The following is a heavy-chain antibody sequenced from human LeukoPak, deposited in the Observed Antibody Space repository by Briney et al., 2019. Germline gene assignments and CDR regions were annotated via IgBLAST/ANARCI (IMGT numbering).Heavy chain of an antibody. D-gene: IGHD3-10*01. Sequence: GESLRISCKGSGYSFTSYWIGWVRQMPGKGLEWMGIIYPGDSDTRYSPSFQGQVTISADKSISTAYLQWSSLKASDTAMYYCARNPPYGSGLEDAFDIWGQGTMVTVSS. CDR1: GYSFTSYW. J-gene: IGHJ3*02. CDR3: ARNPPYGSGLEDAFDI. V-gene: IGHV5-51*01. CDR2: IYPGDSDT.